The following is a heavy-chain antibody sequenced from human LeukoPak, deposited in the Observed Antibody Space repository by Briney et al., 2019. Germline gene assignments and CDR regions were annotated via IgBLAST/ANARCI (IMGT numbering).Heavy chain of an antibody. Sequence: SETLSLTCTVSGGSISGYYWSWIRQPPGKGLEWIGEINHSGSTNYNPSLKSRVTISVDTSKNQFSLKLSSVTAADTAVYYCARSEGYCSSTSCYQLDYWGQGTLVTVSS. CDR1: GGSISGYY. CDR2: INHSGST. V-gene: IGHV4-34*01. D-gene: IGHD2-2*01. J-gene: IGHJ4*02. CDR3: ARSEGYCSSTSCYQLDY.